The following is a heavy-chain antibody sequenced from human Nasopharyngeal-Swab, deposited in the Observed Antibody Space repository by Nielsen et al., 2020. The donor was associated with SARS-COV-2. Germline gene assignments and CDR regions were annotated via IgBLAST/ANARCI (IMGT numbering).Heavy chain of an antibody. D-gene: IGHD1-26*01. Sequence: GESLKISCQGSGYSLTTYWIGWVLQMPGKGLEWMGIIYPGDSNTRYSPSFQGQVTISVDKYSSTAYLQWSSLKASDTAIYYCARPMRPMGHYYFGMDVWGQGTTVTVSS. J-gene: IGHJ6*02. CDR2: IYPGDSNT. CDR3: ARPMRPMGHYYFGMDV. V-gene: IGHV5-51*01. CDR1: GYSLTTYW.